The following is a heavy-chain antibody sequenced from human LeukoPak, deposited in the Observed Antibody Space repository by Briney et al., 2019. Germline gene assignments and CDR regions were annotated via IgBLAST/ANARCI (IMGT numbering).Heavy chain of an antibody. Sequence: PGGSLRLSCAASGFTFSSYSMNWVRQAPGKGLEWVAFIRFDERNEYYADSVQGRFTISRDNSKNTLHLQMNSLRADDTAVYYCAKETPSYGSGSLGHFWGQGTLVTVSS. CDR2: IRFDERNE. J-gene: IGHJ4*02. V-gene: IGHV3-30*02. D-gene: IGHD3-10*01. CDR3: AKETPSYGSGSLGHF. CDR1: GFTFSSYS.